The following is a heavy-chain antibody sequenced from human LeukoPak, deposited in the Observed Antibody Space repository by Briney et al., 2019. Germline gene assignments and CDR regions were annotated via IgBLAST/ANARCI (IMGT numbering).Heavy chain of an antibody. Sequence: ASVKVSCKASGYTFTDYYIHWVRQAPGQGLEWMGRINPKSGGTNYAQNFQGRVTMTRDTSISTAYMELSSLTSDATAMYYCARVWYKRGYWYFDRWGRGTLVTVSS. V-gene: IGHV1-2*06. D-gene: IGHD1-1*01. CDR3: ARVWYKRGYWYFDR. CDR1: GYTFTDYY. CDR2: INPKSGGT. J-gene: IGHJ2*01.